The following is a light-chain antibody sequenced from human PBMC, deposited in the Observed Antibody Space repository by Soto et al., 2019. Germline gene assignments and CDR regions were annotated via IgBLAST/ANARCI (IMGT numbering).Light chain of an antibody. Sequence: QSALTQPASVSGSPGQSITISCTGTSSDVGAYSYVAWYQQHPGKAPKLMIYEVSNRPSGVSDRFSGSKSGNTSSLTISGLQAEDAADYYCSSNTTSSTLAFGGGTKLTVL. V-gene: IGLV2-14*01. CDR3: SSNTTSSTLA. J-gene: IGLJ2*01. CDR1: SSDVGAYSY. CDR2: EVS.